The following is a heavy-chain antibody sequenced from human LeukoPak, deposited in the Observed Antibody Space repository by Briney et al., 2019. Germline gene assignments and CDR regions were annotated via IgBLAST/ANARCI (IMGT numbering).Heavy chain of an antibody. CDR1: GYTFTSYG. CDR2: ISAYNGNT. D-gene: IGHD2-2*01. Sequence: ASVKVSCKASGYTFTSYGISWVRQAPGQGLVWMGWISAYNGNTNYAQKLQGRVTMTTDTSTSTAYMELRSLRSDDTAVYYCARVGVVPAAMEYYYYYGMDVWGQGTTVTVSS. J-gene: IGHJ6*02. CDR3: ARVGVVPAAMEYYYYYGMDV. V-gene: IGHV1-18*01.